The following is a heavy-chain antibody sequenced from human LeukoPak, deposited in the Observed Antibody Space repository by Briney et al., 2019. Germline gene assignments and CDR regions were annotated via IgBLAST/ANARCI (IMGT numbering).Heavy chain of an antibody. J-gene: IGHJ3*02. CDR2: IYYSGST. V-gene: IGHV4-59*08. Sequence: SETLSLTCTVSGGSISSYYWSWIRQPPGKGLEWIGYIYYSGSTNYNPSLKSRVTMSVDTSKNQFSLKLSSVTAADTAVYYCARQGATDAFDIWGQGTMVIVSS. CDR3: ARQGATDAFDI. CDR1: GGSISSYY. D-gene: IGHD1-26*01.